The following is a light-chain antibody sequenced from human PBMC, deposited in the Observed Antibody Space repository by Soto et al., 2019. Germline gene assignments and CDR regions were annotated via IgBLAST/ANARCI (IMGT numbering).Light chain of an antibody. Sequence: QPVLTQPPSASGTPGQRVTISCSGSSSNIGSNYEYWYQQLPGTAPKLLIYRNNQRPSGVPDRFSGSKSGTSASLAISGLRSEDEADYYCAAWDDSLSGRVFGGGTKLTVL. CDR3: AAWDDSLSGRV. CDR1: SSNIGSNY. V-gene: IGLV1-47*01. CDR2: RNN. J-gene: IGLJ2*01.